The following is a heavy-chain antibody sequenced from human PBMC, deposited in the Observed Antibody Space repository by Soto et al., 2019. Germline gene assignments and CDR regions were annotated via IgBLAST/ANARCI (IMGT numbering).Heavy chain of an antibody. CDR3: NTGLAAAGTNY. D-gene: IGHD6-13*01. V-gene: IGHV3-15*01. J-gene: IGHJ4*02. CDR1: GFTFNADC. CDR2: IKSKTDGGTT. Sequence: PXGALRLSCSASGFTFNADCMSWVRQAPGKGLEWVGRIKSKTDGGTTDFAAPVKGRFTISRDDSKNTVYLQMNSLKIEDTAVYYCNTGLAAAGTNYWGRGTLVTVSS.